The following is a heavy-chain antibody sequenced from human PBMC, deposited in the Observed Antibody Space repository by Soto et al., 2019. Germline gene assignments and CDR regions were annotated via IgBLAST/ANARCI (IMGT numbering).Heavy chain of an antibody. D-gene: IGHD4-17*01. V-gene: IGHV2-5*02. CDR1: GFSLSTSGVG. CDR2: TYWDDDK. Sequence: QITLKESGPTLVKPTQPLTLTCTFSGFSLSTSGVGVGWIRQPPGKALEWLALTYWDDDKRYSPSLKSRLTITKDTSKNQVVLTMTNMGPVDTATYYCAHRQRTVYFDYWGQGTLVTVSS. CDR3: AHRQRTVYFDY. J-gene: IGHJ4*02.